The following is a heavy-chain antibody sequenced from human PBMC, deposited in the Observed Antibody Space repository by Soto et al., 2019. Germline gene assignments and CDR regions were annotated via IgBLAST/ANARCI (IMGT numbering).Heavy chain of an antibody. CDR3: AKGTTEITSITMVPYYGMDV. CDR1: GFTFSSYA. CDR2: ISGSGGST. Sequence: EVQLLESGGGLVQPGGSLRLSCAASGFTFSSYAMSWVRQAPGKGLEWVSAISGSGGSTYYADSVKGRFTISRDNSKNTLYLQMNSLRAEDTAVYYCAKGTTEITSITMVPYYGMDVWGQGTTVTVSS. V-gene: IGHV3-23*01. J-gene: IGHJ6*02. D-gene: IGHD3-10*01.